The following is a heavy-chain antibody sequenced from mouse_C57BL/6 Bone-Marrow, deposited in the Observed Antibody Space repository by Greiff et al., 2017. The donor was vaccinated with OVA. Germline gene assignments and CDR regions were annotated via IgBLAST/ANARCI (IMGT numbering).Heavy chain of an antibody. CDR3: ARNYDGYYYWYFDV. V-gene: IGHV5-9*01. CDR2: ISGGGGNT. J-gene: IGHJ1*03. D-gene: IGHD2-3*01. CDR1: GFTFSSYT. Sequence: EVKLVESGGGLVKPGGSLKLSCAASGFTFSSYTMSWVRQTPEKRLEWVATISGGGGNTYYPDSVKGRFTFSRDNAKNTLYLQMSSLRSEDTALYYCARNYDGYYYWYFDVWGTGTTVTVSS.